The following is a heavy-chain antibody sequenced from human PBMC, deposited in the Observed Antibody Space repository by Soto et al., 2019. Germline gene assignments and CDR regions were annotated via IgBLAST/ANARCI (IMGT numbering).Heavy chain of an antibody. J-gene: IGHJ6*02. D-gene: IGHD4-17*01. CDR3: IVTTTVTFYYGMDV. Sequence: EVQLVESGGGLVKPGGSLRLSCAASGFTFSKAWMNWVRQASGKGLEWVGRIKSKTDGGTTDYAAPVKGRFTVSRDDSKNTLYLQMNSLKTEDTAMYYCIVTTTVTFYYGMDVWGQGTTVTVSS. CDR2: IKSKTDGGTT. CDR1: GFTFSKAW. V-gene: IGHV3-15*01.